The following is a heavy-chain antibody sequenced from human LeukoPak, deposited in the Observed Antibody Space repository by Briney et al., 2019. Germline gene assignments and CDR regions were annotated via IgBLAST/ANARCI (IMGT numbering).Heavy chain of an antibody. V-gene: IGHV1-18*01. J-gene: IGHJ4*02. CDR2: ISTYNGNT. Sequence: ASVKVSCKASGYTFTSYGISWVRQAPGQGLEWMGWISTYNGNTNYAQKLQGRVTMTTDTSTSTAYMELRSLRSDDTAVYYCARDRPIAYYYDSSGYNGFDYWGQGTLVTVSS. CDR1: GYTFTSYG. D-gene: IGHD3-22*01. CDR3: ARDRPIAYYYDSSGYNGFDY.